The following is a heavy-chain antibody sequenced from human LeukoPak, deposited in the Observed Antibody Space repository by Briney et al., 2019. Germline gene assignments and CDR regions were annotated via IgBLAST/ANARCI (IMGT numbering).Heavy chain of an antibody. Sequence: PSETLSLTCAVYGGSFSGYYWSWIRQPPGKGLEWIGEINHSGSTNYNPSLKSRVTISVDTSKNQFSLKLSSVTAADTAVYYCARGLMGSTHPWGQGTLVTVSS. D-gene: IGHD2-2*01. CDR2: INHSGST. CDR1: GGSFSGYY. CDR3: ARGLMGSTHP. J-gene: IGHJ5*02. V-gene: IGHV4-34*01.